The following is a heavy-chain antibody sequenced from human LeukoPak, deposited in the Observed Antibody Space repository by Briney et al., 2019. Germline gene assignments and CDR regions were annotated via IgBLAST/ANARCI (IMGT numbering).Heavy chain of an antibody. J-gene: IGHJ6*02. CDR2: ISSSSSYI. V-gene: IGHV3-21*01. D-gene: IGHD2-21*02. Sequence: PGGSLRLSCAASGFTFSSYSMNWVRQAPGKGLEWVSSISSSSSYIYYADSVKGRFTISRDNAKNSLYLQMNSLRAEDTAVYYCARPCGGGCYFQYGMDVWGQGTTVTVSS. CDR1: GFTFSSYS. CDR3: ARPCGGGCYFQYGMDV.